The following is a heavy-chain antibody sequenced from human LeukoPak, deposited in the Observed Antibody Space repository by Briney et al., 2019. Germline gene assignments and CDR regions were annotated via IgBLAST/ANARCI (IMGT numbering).Heavy chain of an antibody. Sequence: QPGRSLRLSCAASGFTFSSYAMHRVRQAPGKGLEWVAVISYDGSNKYYADSVKGRFTISRDNSKNTLYLQMNSLRAEDTAVYYCAELGITMIGGVWGKGTTVTISS. D-gene: IGHD3-10*02. CDR3: AELGITMIGGV. CDR2: ISYDGSNK. CDR1: GFTFSSYA. V-gene: IGHV3-30*04. J-gene: IGHJ6*04.